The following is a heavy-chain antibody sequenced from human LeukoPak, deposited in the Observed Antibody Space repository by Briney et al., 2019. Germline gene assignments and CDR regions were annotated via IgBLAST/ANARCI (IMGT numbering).Heavy chain of an antibody. J-gene: IGHJ4*02. CDR1: TGSINNYY. V-gene: IGHV4-59*01. Sequence: SETLSLTCTVSTGSINNYYWNWIRQPPGKGLEWVGYISYSGTTKYNPSLKSRVTISLDTSKNQFSLRLSSVTAADTAVYYCARGKAEHFSYFYDSSGYPLLYFDSWGQGTLVTASS. D-gene: IGHD3-22*01. CDR3: ARGKAEHFSYFYDSSGYPLLYFDS. CDR2: ISYSGTT.